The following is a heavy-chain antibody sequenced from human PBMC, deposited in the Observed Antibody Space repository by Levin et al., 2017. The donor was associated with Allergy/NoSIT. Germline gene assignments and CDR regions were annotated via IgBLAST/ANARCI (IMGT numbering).Heavy chain of an antibody. V-gene: IGHV4-39*01. CDR1: GHSIGSDTYY. Sequence: RSETLSLTCTVSGHSIGSDTYYWGWIRQPPGKGLEWIGTVYHNGNTYYNPSLKSRVTISVDTSKNQFSLKLRSVTAADTAVYYCARNFNAWGHFDYWGQGILVTVSS. CDR2: VYHNGNT. CDR3: ARNFNAWGHFDY. D-gene: IGHD7-27*01. J-gene: IGHJ4*02.